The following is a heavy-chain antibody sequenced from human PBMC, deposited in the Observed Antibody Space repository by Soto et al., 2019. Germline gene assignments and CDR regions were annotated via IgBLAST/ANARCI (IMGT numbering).Heavy chain of an antibody. CDR1: GFTFSSYA. CDR2: ISYDGSNK. D-gene: IGHD6-19*01. V-gene: IGHV3-30-3*01. Sequence: PGGSLRLSCAASGFTFSSYAIHWVRQAPGKGLEWVAVISYDGSNKYYADSVKGRFTISRDNSKNTLYLQMNSLRAEDTAVYYCAREAVLYYFDYWGQGTLVTVSS. CDR3: AREAVLYYFDY. J-gene: IGHJ4*02.